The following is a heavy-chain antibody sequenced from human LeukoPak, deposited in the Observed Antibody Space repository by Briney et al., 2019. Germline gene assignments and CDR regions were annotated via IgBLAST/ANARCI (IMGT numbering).Heavy chain of an antibody. CDR3: AKTRSRNMLTFGGVENWFDP. V-gene: IGHV3-23*01. J-gene: IGHJ5*02. Sequence: PGGSLRLSCEVSGFTFSSNAMSWVRQTPVKGLEWVSIISGGGGDTDYADSVKGRFTISRDYSKNTLYLQMNSLRADDTAVYYCAKTRSRNMLTFGGVENWFDPWGQGTLVTVSS. D-gene: IGHD3-16*01. CDR1: GFTFSSNA. CDR2: ISGGGGDT.